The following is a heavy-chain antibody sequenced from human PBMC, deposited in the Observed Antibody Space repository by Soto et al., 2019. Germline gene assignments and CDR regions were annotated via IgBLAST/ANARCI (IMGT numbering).Heavy chain of an antibody. V-gene: IGHV3-23*01. CDR3: AKWGTVVVAAMISQLIDY. D-gene: IGHD2-15*01. CDR1: GFTFSSYA. J-gene: IGHJ4*02. CDR2: ISGSGGST. Sequence: PGGSLRLSCAASGFTFSSYAMSWVRQAPGKGLEWVSAISGSGGSTYYADSVKGRFTISRDNSKNTLYLQMNSLRAEDTAVYYCAKWGTVVVAAMISQLIDYWGQGTLVTVSS.